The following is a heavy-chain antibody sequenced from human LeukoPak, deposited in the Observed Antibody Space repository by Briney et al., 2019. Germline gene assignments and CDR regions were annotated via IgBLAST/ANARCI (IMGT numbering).Heavy chain of an antibody. V-gene: IGHV4-59*08. J-gene: IGHJ6*02. CDR2: IYYSGST. Sequence: SETLSLTCTVSGGSISSYYWSWIRQPPGKGLEWIGYIYYSGSTNYNPSLKSRVTISVDTSKNQFSLKLSSVTAAGTAVYYCARLPQANYYYYGMDVWGQGTTVTVSS. CDR1: GGSISSYY. CDR3: ARLPQANYYYYGMDV.